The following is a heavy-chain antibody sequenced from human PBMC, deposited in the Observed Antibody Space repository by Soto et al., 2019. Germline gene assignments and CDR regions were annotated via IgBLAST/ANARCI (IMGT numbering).Heavy chain of an antibody. D-gene: IGHD5-12*01. CDR3: AKGGRPWLGTSDFNY. CDR1: GFTFSDYD. Sequence: VQLVESGGGLVQPGRSLRLSCAASGFTFSDYDMNWVRQAPGKGLEWVAVVSHDGRNTHYADSVKGRFSIARDSAKNTVSLEMTILRAEDAAVYFCAKGGRPWLGTSDFNYWGQGALVTVSS. CDR2: VSHDGRNT. J-gene: IGHJ4*02. V-gene: IGHV3-30*18.